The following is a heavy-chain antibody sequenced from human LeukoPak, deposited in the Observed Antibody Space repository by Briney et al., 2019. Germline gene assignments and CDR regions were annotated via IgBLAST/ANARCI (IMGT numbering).Heavy chain of an antibody. CDR1: GGPISSSSYY. V-gene: IGHV4-39*07. Sequence: PSETLSLTCTVSGGPISSSSYYWGWIRQPPGKGLEWIGSIYYSGSTYYNPSLKSRVTISVNTSKNQVSLQLNSVTPEDTAVYYCAREDAGATSGTGDFDYWGQGTLVTVSS. CDR3: AREDAGATSGTGDFDY. CDR2: IYYSGST. D-gene: IGHD1-26*01. J-gene: IGHJ4*02.